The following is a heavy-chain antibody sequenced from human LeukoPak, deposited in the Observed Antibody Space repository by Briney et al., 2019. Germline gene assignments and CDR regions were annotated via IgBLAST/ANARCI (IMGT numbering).Heavy chain of an antibody. J-gene: IGHJ4*02. Sequence: PGRSLRLSCAASGFTFSSYWMHWVRQAPGKGLEWVSAISGSGGSTYYADSVKGRFTISRDNSKNTLYLQMNSLRAEDTAVYYCAKGGWLRYFDYWGQGTLVTVSS. CDR1: GFTFSSYW. D-gene: IGHD5-12*01. CDR3: AKGGWLRYFDY. CDR2: ISGSGGST. V-gene: IGHV3-23*01.